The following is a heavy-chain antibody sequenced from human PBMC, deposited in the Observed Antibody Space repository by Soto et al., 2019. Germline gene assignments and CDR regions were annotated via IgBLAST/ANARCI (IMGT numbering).Heavy chain of an antibody. V-gene: IGHV3-33*01. CDR1: GFTFSSYG. CDR3: ARDLTPRGGYCSGGSCLAYGMDV. Sequence: GSLRLSCAASGFTFSSYGMHWVRQAPGKGLEWVAVIWYDGSNKYYADSVKGRFTISRDNSKNTLYLQMNSLRAEDTAVYYCARDLTPRGGYCSGGSCLAYGMDVWGQGTTVTVSS. CDR2: IWYDGSNK. J-gene: IGHJ6*02. D-gene: IGHD2-15*01.